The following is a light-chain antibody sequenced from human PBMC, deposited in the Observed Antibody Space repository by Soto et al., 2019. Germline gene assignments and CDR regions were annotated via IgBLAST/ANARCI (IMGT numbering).Light chain of an antibody. CDR1: SSDIGKYDR. CDR2: EVT. Sequence: QSVLTQPPSVSGSPGQSVTISCTGTSSDIGKYDRVSWYQQSPVTAPKLIIYEVTNRPSGVPARFSGSKSGNTASLTISGLQAEDEADYYCSSYISTSRYVFGAGTKLTVL. V-gene: IGLV2-18*02. J-gene: IGLJ1*01. CDR3: SSYISTSRYV.